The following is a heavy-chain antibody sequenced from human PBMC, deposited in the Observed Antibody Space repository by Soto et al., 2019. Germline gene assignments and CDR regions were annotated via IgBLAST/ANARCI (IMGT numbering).Heavy chain of an antibody. CDR2: INPSGGST. Sequence: ASVKVSCKASGYTLTSYYMHWVRQAPGQGLEWMGMINPSGGSTSYAQKFQGRVTMTRDTSTSTVYMELSSLRSEDTAVYYCASSVSGSGWFDYWGQGTLATVSS. CDR1: GYTLTSYY. D-gene: IGHD6-19*01. V-gene: IGHV1-46*01. CDR3: ASSVSGSGWFDY. J-gene: IGHJ4*02.